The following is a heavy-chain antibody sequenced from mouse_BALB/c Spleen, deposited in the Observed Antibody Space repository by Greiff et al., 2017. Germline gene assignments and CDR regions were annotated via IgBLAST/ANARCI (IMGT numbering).Heavy chain of an antibody. Sequence: EVKLVESGPGLVKPSQSLSLTCTVTGYSITSDYAWNWIRQFPGNKLEWMGYISYSGSTSYNPSLKSRISITRDTSKNQFFLQLNSVTTEDTATYYCARGVGRGPWFAYWGQGTLVTVSA. CDR2: ISYSGST. D-gene: IGHD4-1*01. V-gene: IGHV3-2*02. CDR1: GYSITSDYA. CDR3: ARGVGRGPWFAY. J-gene: IGHJ3*01.